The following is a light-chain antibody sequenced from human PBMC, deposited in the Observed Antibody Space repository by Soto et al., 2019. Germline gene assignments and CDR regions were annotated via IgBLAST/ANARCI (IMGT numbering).Light chain of an antibody. V-gene: IGKV1-27*01. CDR3: QKYNRALFT. CDR2: AAY. CDR1: QGISNY. J-gene: IGKJ3*01. Sequence: DVQMTQSPSSLSASVGDRVAITCRASQGISNYLAWYQQKPGKVPKLLIYAAYTLQSGVPSRFSGSGSATDFPLTISSLQLEDVATYYSQKYNRALFTFGPGTKVDIK.